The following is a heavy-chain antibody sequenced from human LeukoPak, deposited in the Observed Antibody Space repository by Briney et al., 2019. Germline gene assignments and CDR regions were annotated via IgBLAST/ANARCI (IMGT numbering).Heavy chain of an antibody. CDR2: ISSSSSYI. CDR3: ARLIVQFHYMDV. Sequence: GGSLRLSCAASGFTSSTYGMNWVRQAPGKGLEWVSFISSSSSYIYYADSVKGRFTISRDNAKNSLYLQMNSLRAEDTAVYYCARLIVQFHYMDVWGKGTTVTVSS. J-gene: IGHJ6*03. CDR1: GFTSSTYG. D-gene: IGHD3-22*01. V-gene: IGHV3-21*01.